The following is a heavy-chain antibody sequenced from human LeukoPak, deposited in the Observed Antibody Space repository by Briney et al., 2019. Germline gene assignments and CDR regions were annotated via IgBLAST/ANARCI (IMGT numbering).Heavy chain of an antibody. D-gene: IGHD6-6*01. Sequence: GGSLRLSCAASGFTFSSYAMRWVRQAPGKGLEWVAVISYDGSNKYYADSVKGRFTISRDNAKNTLYLQMNSLRAEDTAVYYCAKEHLSSSSPSDAFDIWGQGTMVTVSS. CDR3: AKEHLSSSSPSDAFDI. CDR2: ISYDGSNK. V-gene: IGHV3-30-3*01. CDR1: GFTFSSYA. J-gene: IGHJ3*02.